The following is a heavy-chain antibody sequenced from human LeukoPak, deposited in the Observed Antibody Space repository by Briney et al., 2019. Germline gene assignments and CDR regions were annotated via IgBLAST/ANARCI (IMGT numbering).Heavy chain of an antibody. CDR2: IFYSGST. CDR3: AKSNGYGLVDI. J-gene: IGHJ3*02. CDR1: GFTFSSYE. Sequence: GSLRLSCAASGFTFSSYEMNWVRQPPGKGLEWIGNIFYSGSTYYSPSLKSRVTISLDTSRNQFSLKLNSVTAADTAVYYCAKSNGYGLVDIWGQGTMVTVSS. V-gene: IGHV4-59*12. D-gene: IGHD3-10*01.